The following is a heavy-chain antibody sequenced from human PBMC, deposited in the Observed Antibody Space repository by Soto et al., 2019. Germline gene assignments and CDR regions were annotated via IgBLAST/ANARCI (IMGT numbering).Heavy chain of an antibody. CDR3: ARGPWGGYNWNDDMDV. D-gene: IGHD1-20*01. J-gene: IGHJ6*02. Sequence: QVQLVQSGAEVKKPGSSVKVSCKASGGTFSSYTISWVRQAPGQGLEWMGRIIPILGIANYAQKFQGRVTITADKSTSTAYMERSSLRSEDTAVYYCARGPWGGYNWNDDMDVWGQGTTVTVSS. V-gene: IGHV1-69*02. CDR2: IIPILGIA. CDR1: GGTFSSYT.